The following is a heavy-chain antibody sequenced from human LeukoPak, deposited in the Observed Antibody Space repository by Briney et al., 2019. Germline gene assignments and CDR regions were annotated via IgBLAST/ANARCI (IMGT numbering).Heavy chain of an antibody. J-gene: IGHJ3*02. CDR2: IYYSGST. CDR3: ARASIVGATHDAFDI. Sequence: PSETLSLTCTVSGGSISSYYWSWIRQPPGKRLERIGHIYYSGSTNYNPSLKSRVTISVDTSKNQFSLKLSSVTAADTAVYYCARASIVGATHDAFDIWGQGTMVTVSS. D-gene: IGHD1-26*01. V-gene: IGHV4-59*01. CDR1: GGSISSYY.